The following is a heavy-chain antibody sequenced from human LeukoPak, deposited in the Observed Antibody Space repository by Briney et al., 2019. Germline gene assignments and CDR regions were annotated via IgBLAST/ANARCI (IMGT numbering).Heavy chain of an antibody. Sequence: ASVKVSCKASGYTFTDYYLLWVRQAPGQGLEWMGWIKTNSGATDYAQNFEARVTMTRDTSSGTAYLDLSSLTSDDTAVYYCARGRRILGGPENAWDFFHYWGQGTLVIVSS. CDR2: IKTNSGAT. CDR3: ARGRRILGGPENAWDFFHY. CDR1: GYTFTDYY. J-gene: IGHJ4*01. D-gene: IGHD3-16*01. V-gene: IGHV1-2*02.